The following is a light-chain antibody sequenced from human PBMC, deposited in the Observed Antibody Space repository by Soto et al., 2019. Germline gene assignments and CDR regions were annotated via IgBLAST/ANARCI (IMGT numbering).Light chain of an antibody. CDR1: SSNIGAGYD. CDR2: GNS. CDR3: QSYDSSLSGGV. Sequence: QYVLTQPPAVSGAPGQRVTISCNASSSNIGAGYDVHWYQQLPGTVPKLLIYGNSNRPSGVPDRFSGSTSGTSASLAITGLQAEDEADYYCQSYDSSLSGGVFGGGTKLTVL. V-gene: IGLV1-40*01. J-gene: IGLJ3*02.